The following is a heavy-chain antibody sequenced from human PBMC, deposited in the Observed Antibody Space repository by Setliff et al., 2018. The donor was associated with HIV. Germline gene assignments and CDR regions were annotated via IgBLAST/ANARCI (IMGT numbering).Heavy chain of an antibody. CDR2: IYYSGST. Sequence: SETLSLTCTVSGDSINSGNYYWSWIRQHPGKGLEWIGYIYYSGSTYYSPSLKGRVTISEDTSKNQFSLKMRSVTAADTAVYYCATSPAGEILGSRPFYFDYWGQGTLVTVSS. CDR3: ATSPAGEILGSRPFYFDY. V-gene: IGHV4-31*03. CDR1: GDSINSGNYY. D-gene: IGHD3-10*01. J-gene: IGHJ4*02.